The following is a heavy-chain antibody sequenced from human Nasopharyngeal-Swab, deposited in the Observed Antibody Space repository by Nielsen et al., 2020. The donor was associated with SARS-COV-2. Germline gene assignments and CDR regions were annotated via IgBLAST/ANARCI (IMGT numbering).Heavy chain of an antibody. V-gene: IGHV4-34*01. CDR1: GGSFSGYY. Sequence: SETLSLTCAVHGGSFSGYYWSGIRQPPGKGLEGIGEINHSGTTSYNPSLKSRVTISSDTSKKQFSLKLSSVTAADTAVYYCARGHRSISMIVVVIATAHFYFDSWGRGTLVTVTS. CDR2: INHSGTT. CDR3: ARGHRSISMIVVVIATAHFYFDS. D-gene: IGHD3-22*01. J-gene: IGHJ4*02.